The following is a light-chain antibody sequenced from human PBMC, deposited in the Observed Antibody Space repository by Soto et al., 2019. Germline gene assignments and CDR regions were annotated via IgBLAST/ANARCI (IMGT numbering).Light chain of an antibody. CDR1: QSVSSNY. V-gene: IGKV3-20*01. CDR3: QQYGTSRT. CDR2: GIS. J-gene: IGKJ1*01. Sequence: EIVVTQSPGTLSFSPGERATLSCRASQSVSSNYLAWYQQKSGQAPSLLIYGISSRATGIPDRFSGSGSGTDFPLTSSRLEPEDFAVYYCQQYGTSRTFGQGTKVDIK.